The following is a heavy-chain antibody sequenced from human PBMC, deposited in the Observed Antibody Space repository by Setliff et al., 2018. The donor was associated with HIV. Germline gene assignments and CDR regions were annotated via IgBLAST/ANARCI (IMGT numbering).Heavy chain of an antibody. CDR1: GGSISSGIYY. D-gene: IGHD4-4*01. J-gene: IGHJ6*02. CDR2: IYTSGST. CDR3: AGDTGSRPVCYGMDV. Sequence: PSETLSLTCIVSGGSISSGIYYWSWIRQPAGKGLEWIGRIYTSGSTNYNPSLKSRVTISVDTSKNQFSLELSSVTAADTTVYYCAGDTGSRPVCYGMDVWGQGTTVTVSS. V-gene: IGHV4-61*02.